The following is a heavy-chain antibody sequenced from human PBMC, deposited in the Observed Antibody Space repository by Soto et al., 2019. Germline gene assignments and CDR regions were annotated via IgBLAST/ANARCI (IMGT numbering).Heavy chain of an antibody. CDR3: AKDIDV. J-gene: IGHJ4*02. D-gene: IGHD2-15*01. CDR1: GFTFSHYS. Sequence: EVQLVESGGGLVQPGGSLILSCAASGFTFSHYSMNWVRQAPGKGPEWVSYISSSSSTIYYADSVKGRFTISRDNTKNSLFLQMNSLRAEDTAVYYCAKDIDVGGQGTLVTVSS. CDR2: ISSSSSTI. V-gene: IGHV3-48*01.